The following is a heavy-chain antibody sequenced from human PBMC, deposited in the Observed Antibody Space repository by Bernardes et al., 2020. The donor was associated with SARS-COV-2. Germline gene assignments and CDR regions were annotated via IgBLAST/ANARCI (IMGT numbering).Heavy chain of an antibody. V-gene: IGHV3-48*03. CDR3: TGGQRIYCGAGCYSDYFHY. CDR2: IATGGDMT. Sequence: GGSLRLSCAASEFTFNTYEMNWVRQAPGKGLEWIAKIATGGDMTHYADSVKGRFTISRDNAKNSLYLQINSLRAEDTALYYCTGGQRIYCGAGCYSDYFHYWGQGTLVTVSS. CDR1: EFTFNTYE. J-gene: IGHJ4*02. D-gene: IGHD2-21*01.